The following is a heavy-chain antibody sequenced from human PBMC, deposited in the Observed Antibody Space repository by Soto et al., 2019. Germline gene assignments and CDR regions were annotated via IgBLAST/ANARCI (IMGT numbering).Heavy chain of an antibody. CDR1: GFTFSSYS. V-gene: IGHV3-48*01. CDR3: VRGVDYGRYMDV. Sequence: GGSLRLSCAASGFTFSSYSMDWVRQAPGKGLEWVSYISSSSSTIYYADSVKGRFTISRDNAKNSLYLQMNSLRAEDTAVYYCVRGVDYGRYMDVWGKGTTVTVSS. J-gene: IGHJ6*03. CDR2: ISSSSSTI. D-gene: IGHD4-17*01.